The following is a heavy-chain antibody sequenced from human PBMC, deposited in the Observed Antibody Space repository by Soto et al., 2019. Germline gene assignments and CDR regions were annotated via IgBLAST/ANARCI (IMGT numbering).Heavy chain of an antibody. Sequence: SETLSLTCAVSGYPISSGYYCGWIRLPPGKGLEWIGSIYHSGTTYYNPSLKSRVTISLDTSKNQFSLQLSSVTAADTAVYYCARAHNVLRYFDWLYSVYYFDYWGQGTLVTVSS. CDR2: IYHSGTT. D-gene: IGHD3-9*01. CDR3: ARAHNVLRYFDWLYSVYYFDY. CDR1: GYPISSGYY. J-gene: IGHJ4*02. V-gene: IGHV4-38-2*01.